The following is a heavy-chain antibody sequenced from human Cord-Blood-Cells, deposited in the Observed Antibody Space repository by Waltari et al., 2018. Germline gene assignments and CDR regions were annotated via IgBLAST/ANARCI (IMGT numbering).Heavy chain of an antibody. CDR2: IYYSGST. Sequence: QLQLQESGPGLVKPSETLSLTCTVSGGPISSSSYYWGWIRQPPGKGLEWIGSIYYSGSTYYNPSLKSRVTISVDTSKNQFSLKLSSVTAADTAVYYCASEYSSSSNWFDPWGQGTLVTVSS. D-gene: IGHD6-6*01. V-gene: IGHV4-39*01. CDR1: GGPISSSSYY. J-gene: IGHJ5*02. CDR3: ASEYSSSSNWFDP.